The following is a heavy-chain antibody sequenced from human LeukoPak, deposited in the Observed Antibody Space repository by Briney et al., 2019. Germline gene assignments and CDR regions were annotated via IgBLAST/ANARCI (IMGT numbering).Heavy chain of an antibody. J-gene: IGHJ6*02. CDR3: AKGIAARPNYYYYGMDV. V-gene: IGHV3-23*01. D-gene: IGHD6-13*01. CDR1: GFTFSSYA. CDR2: ISGSGGST. Sequence: GGSLRLSCAASGFTFSSYAMSWVRQAPGKGLEWVSAISGSGGSTYYADSVKGRFTISRDNSKNTLYLQMNSLRAEDTAVYYCAKGIAARPNYYYYGMDVWGQGTTVTVSS.